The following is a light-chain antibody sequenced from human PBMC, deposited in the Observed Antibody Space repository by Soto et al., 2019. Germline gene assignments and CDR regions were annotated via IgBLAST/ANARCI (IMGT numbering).Light chain of an antibody. CDR2: QNS. CDR1: KLGDKY. CDR3: QAWDSSTVV. J-gene: IGLJ2*01. Sequence: SYELTQPPSVSVSPGQTASITSSGDKLGDKYACWYQQKPGQSPVLVIYQNSKRPSGIPERLSGSNSGNTATLTISGTQAMDEADYFCQAWDSSTVVFGGGTKVTVL. V-gene: IGLV3-1*01.